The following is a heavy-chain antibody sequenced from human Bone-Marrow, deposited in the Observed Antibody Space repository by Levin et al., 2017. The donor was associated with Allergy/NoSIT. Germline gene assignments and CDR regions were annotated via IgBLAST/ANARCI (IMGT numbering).Heavy chain of an antibody. CDR3: ARICFYSSGWYGRGWAFDAFDI. V-gene: IGHV4-34*01. D-gene: IGHD6-19*01. Sequence: SETLSLTCAVYGGSFSGYYWSWIRQPPGKGLEWIGEINHSGSTNYNPSLKSRVTISVDTSKNQFSLKLSSVTAADTAVYYCARICFYSSGWYGRGWAFDAFDIWGQGTMVTVSS. J-gene: IGHJ3*02. CDR2: INHSGST. CDR1: GGSFSGYY.